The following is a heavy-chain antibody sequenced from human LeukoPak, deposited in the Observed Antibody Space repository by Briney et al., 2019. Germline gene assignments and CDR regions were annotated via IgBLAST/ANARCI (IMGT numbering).Heavy chain of an antibody. Sequence: GGSLRLSCAASGFTFSSYAMSWVRQAPGKGLEWVSAISGSGGSTYYADSVKGRFTISRDNSKNTLYLQMNSLRAEDTAVYYCARVSYSSGWYNDYWGQGTLVTVSS. CDR1: GFTFSSYA. J-gene: IGHJ4*02. CDR3: ARVSYSSGWYNDY. D-gene: IGHD6-19*01. CDR2: ISGSGGST. V-gene: IGHV3-23*01.